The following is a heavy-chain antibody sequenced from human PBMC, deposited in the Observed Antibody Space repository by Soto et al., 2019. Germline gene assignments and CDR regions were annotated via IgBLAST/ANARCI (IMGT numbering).Heavy chain of an antibody. J-gene: IGHJ6*02. D-gene: IGHD1-26*01. V-gene: IGHV1-18*01. CDR1: GYTFTSYG. CDR2: ISAYNGNT. Sequence: ASVKVSCKASGYTFTSYGISWVRQAPGQGLEWMGWISAYNGNTNYAQKLQGRVTMTTDTSTSTAYMELRSLRSDDTAVYYCARDRHGSYYYYYGMDVWGQGTTVTVSS. CDR3: ARDRHGSYYYYYGMDV.